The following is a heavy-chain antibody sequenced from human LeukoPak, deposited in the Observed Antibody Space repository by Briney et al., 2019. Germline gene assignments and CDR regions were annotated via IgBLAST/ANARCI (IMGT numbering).Heavy chain of an antibody. Sequence: ASVKVSCKASGYTFTTYGISWVRQAPGQGLEWMGIINPSGGSTSYAQKFQGRVTMTRDTSTSTVYMELSSLRSEDTAVYYCARDARSIAARLGVSDYWGQGTLVTVSP. J-gene: IGHJ4*02. CDR3: ARDARSIAARLGVSDY. CDR2: INPSGGST. D-gene: IGHD6-6*01. CDR1: GYTFTTYG. V-gene: IGHV1-46*01.